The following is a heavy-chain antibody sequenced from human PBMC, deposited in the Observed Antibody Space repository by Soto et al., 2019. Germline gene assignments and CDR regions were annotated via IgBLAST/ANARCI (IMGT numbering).Heavy chain of an antibody. D-gene: IGHD3-22*01. J-gene: IGHJ2*01. Sequence: LEWMGWMNPNSGNTGYAQKFQGRVTMTRNTSISTAYMELSSLRSEDTAVYYCARSTDYYDSSGYEYWYFDLWGRGTLVTVSS. V-gene: IGHV1-8*01. CDR2: MNPNSGNT. CDR3: ARSTDYYDSSGYEYWYFDL.